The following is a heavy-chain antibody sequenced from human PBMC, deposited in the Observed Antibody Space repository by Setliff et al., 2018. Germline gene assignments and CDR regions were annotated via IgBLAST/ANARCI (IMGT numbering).Heavy chain of an antibody. Sequence: GGSLRLSCAASGFTFSNYGMTWVRQAPGKGLEWISYISTSSGTRYYADSVKGRFTISREKGKNSLYLQMNGLRAEDTAVYYCARDPAYGAFDIWGQGTMVTVSS. V-gene: IGHV3-48*01. CDR3: ARDPAYGAFDI. CDR1: GFTFSNYG. D-gene: IGHD3-16*01. J-gene: IGHJ3*02. CDR2: ISTSSGTR.